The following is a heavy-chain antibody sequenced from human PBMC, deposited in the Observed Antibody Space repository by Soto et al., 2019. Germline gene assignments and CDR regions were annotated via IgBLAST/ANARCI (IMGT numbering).Heavy chain of an antibody. CDR1: GFTFSSYA. CDR2: ISGSGGST. CDR3: AKGPGVATGLHRRPDY. V-gene: IGHV3-23*01. Sequence: GGSLRLSCAASGFTFSSYAMSWVRQAPGKGLEWVSAISGSGGSTYYADSVKGRFTISRDNSKNTLYLQMNSLRADDTAVYYCAKGPGVATGLHRRPDYWGQGTLVTVSS. D-gene: IGHD5-12*01. J-gene: IGHJ4*02.